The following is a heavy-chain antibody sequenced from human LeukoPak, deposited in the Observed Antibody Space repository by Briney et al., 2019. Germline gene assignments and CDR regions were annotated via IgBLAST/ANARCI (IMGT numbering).Heavy chain of an antibody. D-gene: IGHD5-24*01. CDR3: ARVRDGYNDAYDI. Sequence: ASVKVSCKASGYTFTSYDINWVRQATGQGLEWMGWMNPNSGNTGYAQKFQGRVTMTRNTSTSTVYMELSSLKSEDTAVYYCARVRDGYNDAYDIWGQGTMVTVSS. CDR2: MNPNSGNT. V-gene: IGHV1-8*01. J-gene: IGHJ3*02. CDR1: GYTFTSYD.